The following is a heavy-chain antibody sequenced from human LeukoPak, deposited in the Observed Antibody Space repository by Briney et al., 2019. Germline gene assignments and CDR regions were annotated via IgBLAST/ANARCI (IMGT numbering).Heavy chain of an antibody. CDR1: ESTFTKFW. Sequence: PGGSLRLSCAASESTFTKFWVHWVRQAPGKGLVWVSFINRDGTTTTYADSVKGRFTVSRDNSKNTLYLQMNSLRAEDTAVYYCATANRGYCSGGSCLDYWGQGTLVTVSS. CDR3: ATANRGYCSGGSCLDY. D-gene: IGHD2-15*01. CDR2: INRDGTTT. J-gene: IGHJ4*02. V-gene: IGHV3-74*03.